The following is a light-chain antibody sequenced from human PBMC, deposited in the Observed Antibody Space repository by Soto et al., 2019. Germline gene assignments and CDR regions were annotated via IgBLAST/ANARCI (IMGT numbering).Light chain of an antibody. CDR1: QSVSSSY. CDR3: QHYRTS. V-gene: IGKV3-20*01. J-gene: IGKJ4*01. CDR2: GAS. Sequence: EIVLTQSPGTLSLSPGERATLSCRASQSVSSSYLDWYQQKPGQAPRQLIYGASSRATGIPDRFSGSGSGTDFTLTITTLEREDFAVYYCQHYRTSFGGGTRVEIK.